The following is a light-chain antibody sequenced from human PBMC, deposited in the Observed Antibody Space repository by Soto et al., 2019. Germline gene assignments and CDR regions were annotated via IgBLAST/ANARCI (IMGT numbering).Light chain of an antibody. CDR3: KHYNSYPTT. CDR2: AAS. J-gene: IGKJ5*01. V-gene: IGKV1-9*01. CDR1: QGISSY. Sequence: DIQLNQSPSFLSASVGDRVTITCRASQGISSYLAWYQQKPGKAPNLLIYAASTLQSGVPSRFSGSGSGTEFTLTIISLQPENFATYFCKHYNSYPTTFGQGTRR.